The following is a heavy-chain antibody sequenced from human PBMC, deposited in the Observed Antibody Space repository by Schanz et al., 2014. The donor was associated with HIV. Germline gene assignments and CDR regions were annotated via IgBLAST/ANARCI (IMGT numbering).Heavy chain of an antibody. CDR1: GFTFSSYG. J-gene: IGHJ6*02. CDR3: AKGARAHKVTTGVDV. V-gene: IGHV3-30*18. CDR2: ISFDGGEK. Sequence: QVHLVESGGGVVQPGRSLRLLCVVSGFTFSSYGMHWVRQAPGKGLEWVAVISFDGGEKHYADSAKGRFTISRDNSKNTLYLQMNSLRAEDTAVYYCAKGARAHKVTTGVDVWGPGTTVTVSS. D-gene: IGHD4-17*01.